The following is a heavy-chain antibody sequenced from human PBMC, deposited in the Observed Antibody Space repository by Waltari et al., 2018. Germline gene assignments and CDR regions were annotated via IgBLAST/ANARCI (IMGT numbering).Heavy chain of an antibody. CDR1: GGSISSHY. CDR3: AREDYGDYEANFDY. D-gene: IGHD4-17*01. CDR2: IYYSGST. J-gene: IGHJ4*02. V-gene: IGHV4-59*11. Sequence: QVQLQESGPGLVKPSETLSLTCTVPGGSISSHYCSWIRQPPGKGLEWIGYIYYSGSTNYNPSLKSRVTISVDTSKNQFSLKLSSVTAADTAVYYCAREDYGDYEANFDYWGQGTLVTVSS.